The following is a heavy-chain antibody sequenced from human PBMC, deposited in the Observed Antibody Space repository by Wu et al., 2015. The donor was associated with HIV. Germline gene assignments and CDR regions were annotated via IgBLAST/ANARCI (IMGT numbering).Heavy chain of an antibody. D-gene: IGHD5-12*01. CDR3: ARNTDSVATSLYSLGV. CDR1: GGTFSRSG. CDR2: IIPIHGAA. V-gene: IGHV1-69*11. J-gene: IGHJ6*02. Sequence: QVQLVQSGAEVRKPGSSVKVSCKASGGTFSRSGFSWVRQVPGQGFEWMGRIIPIHGAANYAQKFEGRVTITADESTSTAYMDLSSLTSEDTAVYYCARNTDSVATSLYSLGVWGQGTTVTVSS.